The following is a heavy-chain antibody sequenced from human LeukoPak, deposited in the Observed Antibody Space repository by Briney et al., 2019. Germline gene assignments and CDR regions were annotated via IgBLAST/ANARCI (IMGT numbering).Heavy chain of an antibody. CDR2: ISPYNDNA. CDR3: ARDLDTTMATRYLFDS. Sequence: ASVKVSCKASGYTFTNYGISWVRQAPGQGFEWMGWISPYNDNANYAQRLQGRVTMTTDTSTSTAYMEMRSLRSDDTAVYYCARDLDTTMATRYLFDSWGQGTLVTVSS. CDR1: GYTFTNYG. V-gene: IGHV1-18*01. D-gene: IGHD5-18*01. J-gene: IGHJ4*02.